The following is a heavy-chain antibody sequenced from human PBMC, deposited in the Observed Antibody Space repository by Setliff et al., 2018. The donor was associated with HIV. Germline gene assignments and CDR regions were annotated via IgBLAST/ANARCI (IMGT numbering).Heavy chain of an antibody. CDR3: ARGTTYYYDRSGSDFDY. CDR2: INSNTGNP. V-gene: IGHV7-4-1*02. D-gene: IGHD3-22*01. Sequence: ASVKVSCKASGYTFISYAMNWVRQAPGQGLEWMGWINSNTGNPTYAQGFTGRFVFSLDTSVSTAYLQISSLKAEDTAVYYCARGTTYYYDRSGSDFDYWGQGTLVTVSS. CDR1: GYTFISYA. J-gene: IGHJ4*02.